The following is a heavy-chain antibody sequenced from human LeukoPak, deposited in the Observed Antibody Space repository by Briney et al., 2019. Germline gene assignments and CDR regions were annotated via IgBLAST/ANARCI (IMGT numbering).Heavy chain of an antibody. D-gene: IGHD4-17*01. V-gene: IGHV3-23*01. J-gene: IGHJ4*02. Sequence: HPWGSLRLSCAASGFTFDDYAMSWVRQAPGKGLEWVSAISGSGGSTYYADSVKGRFTISRDNSKNTLYLQMNSLRAEDTAVYYCAKYGDYSSRDPFDYWGQGTLVTVSS. CDR2: ISGSGGST. CDR3: AKYGDYSSRDPFDY. CDR1: GFTFDDYA.